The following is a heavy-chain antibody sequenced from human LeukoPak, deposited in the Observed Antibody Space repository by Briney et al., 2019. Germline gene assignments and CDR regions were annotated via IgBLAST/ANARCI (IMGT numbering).Heavy chain of an antibody. CDR2: IGSRGGST. Sequence: GDSLRLSCAASGFTFSSYAMSWVRQAPGKGLEWVSAIGSRGGSTYYADSVKGRFTISRDNSKNTLYLQMNSLRAEDTAVYYCARRSGIAVAGAFDYWGQGTLVTVSS. J-gene: IGHJ4*02. D-gene: IGHD6-19*01. CDR1: GFTFSSYA. V-gene: IGHV3-23*01. CDR3: ARRSGIAVAGAFDY.